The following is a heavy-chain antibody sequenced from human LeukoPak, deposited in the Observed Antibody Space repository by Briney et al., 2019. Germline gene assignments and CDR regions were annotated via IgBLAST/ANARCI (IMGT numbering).Heavy chain of an antibody. CDR3: ARRVVGATCLDY. Sequence: PGGSLRLSCAASGFTLSSYWMHWVRQAPGKGLVWVPRINSDGSSRSYAGSVKGRFTISRDNAKNTLYLQMNSLRAEDTAVYYCARRVVGATCLDYWGQGTLVTVSS. D-gene: IGHD1-26*01. CDR2: INSDGSSR. V-gene: IGHV3-74*01. CDR1: GFTLSSYW. J-gene: IGHJ4*02.